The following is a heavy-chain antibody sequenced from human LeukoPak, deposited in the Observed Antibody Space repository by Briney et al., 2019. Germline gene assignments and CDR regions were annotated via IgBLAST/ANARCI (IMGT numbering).Heavy chain of an antibody. Sequence: GGSLRLSCAASGFTFSNYAMHWVRQGPGKWLEWVVYIAHHGNNKYYVDSVKGRFTISRDNSKKTLYLQMDSLRADDTAVYYCAKDGSWSCTDWGQGTLVTVSS. CDR3: AKDGSWSCTD. V-gene: IGHV3-30*02. J-gene: IGHJ4*02. CDR1: GFTFSNYA. D-gene: IGHD2-8*02. CDR2: IAHHGNNK.